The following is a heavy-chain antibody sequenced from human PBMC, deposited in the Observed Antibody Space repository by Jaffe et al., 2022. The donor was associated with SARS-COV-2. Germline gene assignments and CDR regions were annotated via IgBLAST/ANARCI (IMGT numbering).Heavy chain of an antibody. CDR3: AHKPRGTLRTYSSPFCWFDP. J-gene: IGHJ5*02. V-gene: IGHV2-5*02. CDR1: GFSLSTSGVG. D-gene: IGHD6-13*01. Sequence: QITLKESGPTLVKPTQTLTLTCTFSGFSLSTSGVGVGWIRQPPGKALEWLALIYWDDDKRYSPSLKSRLTITKDTSKNQVVLTMTNMDPVDTATYYCAHKPRGTLRTYSSPFCWFDPWGQGTLVTVSS. CDR2: IYWDDDK.